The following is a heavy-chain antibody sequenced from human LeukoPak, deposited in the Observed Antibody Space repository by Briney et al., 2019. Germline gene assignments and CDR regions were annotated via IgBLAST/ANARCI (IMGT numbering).Heavy chain of an antibody. CDR1: GFTFRSYW. CDR2: INIDGSSG. CDR3: TREVSGSLYFDY. D-gene: IGHD1-26*01. Sequence: GGSLRLSCAASGFTFRSYWMHWVRQAPGKGLAWVSCINIDGSSGSYADSVEGRFTISRDNAKNTVYLQMNSLRAEDTAVYYCTREVSGSLYFDYWGQGTLVTVSS. V-gene: IGHV3-74*01. J-gene: IGHJ4*02.